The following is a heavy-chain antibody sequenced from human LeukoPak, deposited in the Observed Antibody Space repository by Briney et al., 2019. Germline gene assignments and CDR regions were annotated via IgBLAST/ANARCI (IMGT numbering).Heavy chain of an antibody. CDR2: ITASGGST. Sequence: GGSLRLSCAASGFTFSSYAMSWVRQAPGKGLEWVSAITASGGSTNYADSVTGRFTISRDNSKNTLYLQMNSLRAEDTAVYYCAKDQPRSGWAFDYWGQGTLVTVSS. CDR1: GFTFSSYA. V-gene: IGHV3-23*01. CDR3: AKDQPRSGWAFDY. J-gene: IGHJ4*02. D-gene: IGHD6-19*01.